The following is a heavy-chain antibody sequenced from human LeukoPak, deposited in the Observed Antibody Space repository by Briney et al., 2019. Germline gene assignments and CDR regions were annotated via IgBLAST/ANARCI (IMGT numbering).Heavy chain of an antibody. J-gene: IGHJ6*04. Sequence: PSETLSLTCTVSGGSISSYYRSWIRQPPGKGLEWIGYIYYSGSTNYNPSLKSRVTISVDTSKNQFSLKLSSVTAADTAVYYCARLRGQQLAPDYYYYYGMDVWGKGTTVTVSS. D-gene: IGHD6-13*01. CDR3: ARLRGQQLAPDYYYYYGMDV. CDR2: IYYSGST. CDR1: GGSISSYY. V-gene: IGHV4-59*01.